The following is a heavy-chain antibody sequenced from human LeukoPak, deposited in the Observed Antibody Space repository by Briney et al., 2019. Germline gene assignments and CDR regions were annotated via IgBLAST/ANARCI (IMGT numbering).Heavy chain of an antibody. J-gene: IGHJ4*02. CDR2: TKQDGSEK. Sequence: GGSLRLSCAASELTSSTSWMSWVRQAPGKGLEWVAQTKQDGSEKYYVDSVKGRFTTSRDKNSLFLQMNSVRAEDTAVYYCVGWGISGITNHWGQETLVTVSS. CDR1: ELTSSTSW. CDR3: VGWGISGITNH. V-gene: IGHV3-7*01. D-gene: IGHD1-7*01.